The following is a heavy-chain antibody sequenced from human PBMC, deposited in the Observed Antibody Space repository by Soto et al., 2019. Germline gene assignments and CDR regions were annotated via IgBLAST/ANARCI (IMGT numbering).Heavy chain of an antibody. CDR1: GGIIPSRRHS. CDR2: FYYSENT. V-gene: IGHV4-39*01. D-gene: IGHD2-15*01. Sequence: RTVSGGIIPSRRHSWGWIRQPPRKGLEWIGTFYYSENTSNNPSLKSRVTISVDTSKNQFSLKLTSVTAADTAVYYCTKLAGYCFGKRCHGDFAMDVLGRGTTVT. J-gene: IGHJ6*02. CDR3: TKLAGYCFGKRCHGDFAMDV.